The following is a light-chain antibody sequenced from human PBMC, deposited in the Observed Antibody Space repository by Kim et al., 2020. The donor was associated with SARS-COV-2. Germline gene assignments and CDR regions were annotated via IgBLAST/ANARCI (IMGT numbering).Light chain of an antibody. CDR1: SRDVGGYDY. CDR3: SSYASSTSYV. Sequence: GQSITISCTGTSRDVGGYDYVSWYQQHPGKAPILIIYHVINRPSGVSNRFSGSKSGNTASLTISGLQAEDEADYYCSSYASSTSYVFGTGTKVTVL. J-gene: IGLJ1*01. CDR2: HVI. V-gene: IGLV2-14*03.